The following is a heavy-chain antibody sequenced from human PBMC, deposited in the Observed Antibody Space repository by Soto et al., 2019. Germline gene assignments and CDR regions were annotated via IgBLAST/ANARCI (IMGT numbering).Heavy chain of an antibody. D-gene: IGHD2-15*01. CDR2: IYWDDDK. V-gene: IGHV2-5*02. J-gene: IGHJ4*02. Sequence: QITLNESGPTQVKPRQTLTLTCTFSGFSLTTSGVGGGWIRQSPGKAPEWLALIYWDDDKRYSPSLKSRLTITKDTYKNQVDVTMAALDPANTATYYCAHSILRKDIGMVKTTTIYFDFWGQGAPVTVSS. CDR1: GFSLTTSGVG. CDR3: AHSILRKDIGMVKTTTIYFDF.